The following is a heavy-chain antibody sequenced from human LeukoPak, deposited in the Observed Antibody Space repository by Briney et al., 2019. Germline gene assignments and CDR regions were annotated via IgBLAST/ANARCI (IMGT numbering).Heavy chain of an antibody. J-gene: IGHJ5*02. V-gene: IGHV1-46*01. CDR1: GYTFTTYY. CDR2: INPSGGST. Sequence: ASVKVSCKASGYTFTTYYIHWVRQAPGQGLEWMGVINPSGGSTSFAQKFQVRLTMTRDTSTSTVYMELSGLSSEDTAVYYCAREIVVVPSAMGFDPWGQGTLVTVSS. D-gene: IGHD2-2*01. CDR3: AREIVVVPSAMGFDP.